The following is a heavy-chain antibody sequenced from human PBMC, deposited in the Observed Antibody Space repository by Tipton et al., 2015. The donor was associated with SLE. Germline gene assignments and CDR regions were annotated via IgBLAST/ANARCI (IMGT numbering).Heavy chain of an antibody. D-gene: IGHD3-10*01. J-gene: IGHJ4*01. Sequence: AGLVKPSETLSLTCAVFGGSFSGYSWSWIRQPPGKGLEWIGESNPSGSTNYNPSLKSRVTISVDTSKNQLSLKLTSVTAADTAVYYCARGAKERITLVRVRPYYFDYWGQGSLVTVSS. CDR3: ARGAKERITLVRVRPYYFDY. V-gene: IGHV4-34*01. CDR1: GGSFSGYS. CDR2: SNPSGST.